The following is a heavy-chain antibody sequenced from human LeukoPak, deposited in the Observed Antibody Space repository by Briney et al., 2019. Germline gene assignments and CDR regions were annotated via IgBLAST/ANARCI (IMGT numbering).Heavy chain of an antibody. CDR1: VYTFTAYS. J-gene: IGHJ3*02. CDR2: INPNSGGT. CDR3: ARYLDYYGSGSFFNI. Sequence: ASVKVSCKASVYTFTAYSMHWVRQAPGQGLEWMGWINPNSGGTNYAQKFQGRVTMTRDTSITTAYMELSRLRSDDTAVYYCARYLDYYGSGSFFNIWGQGTMVTVSS. D-gene: IGHD3-10*01. V-gene: IGHV1-2*02.